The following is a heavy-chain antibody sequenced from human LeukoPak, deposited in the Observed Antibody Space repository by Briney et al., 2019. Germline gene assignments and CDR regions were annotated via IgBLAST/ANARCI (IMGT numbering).Heavy chain of an antibody. J-gene: IGHJ4*02. D-gene: IGHD5-24*01. CDR3: AAPRDGYNLGY. V-gene: IGHV4-59*08. Sequence: SETLSLTCTVSGDSITSYYWNWIRQPLGTGLEWIGYIYYSGSTNYNPSLKSRVTISVDTSKNQFSLKLSSVTAADTAVYYCAAPRDGYNLGYWGRGTLVTVSS. CDR1: GDSITSYY. CDR2: IYYSGST.